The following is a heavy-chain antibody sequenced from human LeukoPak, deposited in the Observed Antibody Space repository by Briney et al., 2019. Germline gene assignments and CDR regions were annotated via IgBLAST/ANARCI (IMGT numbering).Heavy chain of an antibody. J-gene: IGHJ4*02. Sequence: PSETLSLTCTVSGGSISSYYWSWIRQPPGKGLEWIGYIYYSGSTNYNPSLKSRVTISVDTSKDQFSLKLSSVTAADTAVYYCARHTEMATPQYYFDYWGQGTLVTVSS. CDR3: ARHTEMATPQYYFDY. CDR2: IYYSGST. D-gene: IGHD5-24*01. V-gene: IGHV4-59*08. CDR1: GGSISSYY.